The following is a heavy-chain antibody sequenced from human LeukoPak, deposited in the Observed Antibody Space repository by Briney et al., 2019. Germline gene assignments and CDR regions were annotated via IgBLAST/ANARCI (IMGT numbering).Heavy chain of an antibody. CDR2: ISWNSGSI. CDR3: AKGRYSRGWYYFDY. CDR1: GFTFDDYA. V-gene: IGHV3-9*01. Sequence: GRSLRLSCAASGFTFDDYAMHWVRQAPGKGLEWVSGISWNSGSIGYADSVKGRFTISRDNAKNSLYLQMNSLRAEDTALYYCAKGRYSRGWYYFDYWGQGTLVTVSS. J-gene: IGHJ4*02. D-gene: IGHD6-19*01.